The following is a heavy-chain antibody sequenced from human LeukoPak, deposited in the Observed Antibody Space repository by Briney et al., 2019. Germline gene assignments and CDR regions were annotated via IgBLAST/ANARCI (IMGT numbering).Heavy chain of an antibody. J-gene: IGHJ4*02. V-gene: IGHV3-74*01. CDR1: GFTFSSYW. Sequence: PGGSLRLSCAASGFTFSSYWMSWVRQAPGKGLVWVSRISSDGSSTSYADSVKGRFTISRDNAKNTLFLQMNSLRSEDTAVYYCATSRTFDYWGQGTLVTVSS. CDR2: ISSDGSST. CDR3: ATSRTFDY.